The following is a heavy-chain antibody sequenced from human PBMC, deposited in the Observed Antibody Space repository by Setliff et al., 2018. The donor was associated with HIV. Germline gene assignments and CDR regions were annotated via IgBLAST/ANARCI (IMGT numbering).Heavy chain of an antibody. CDR2: INPNSGGT. CDR1: GYTFDAKY. CDR3: ATAGGRSWFDP. D-gene: IGHD3-16*01. Sequence: GPSVKVSCKTSGYTFDAKYIHWARQAPGQGLEWMGWINPNSGGTNYARKFQGRVTMTRDTSISTAYMELNSLRSDDTAVYYCATAGGRSWFDPWGPGTLVTVSS. V-gene: IGHV1-2*02. J-gene: IGHJ5*02.